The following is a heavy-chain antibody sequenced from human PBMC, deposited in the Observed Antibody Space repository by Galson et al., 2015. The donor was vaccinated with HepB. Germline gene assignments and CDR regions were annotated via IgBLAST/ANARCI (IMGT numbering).Heavy chain of an antibody. V-gene: IGHV3-30*18. D-gene: IGHD2-2*01. J-gene: IGHJ6*03. CDR2: ISYDGSNK. CDR1: GFTFSSYG. CDR3: ANIGSSSYYYYYMDV. Sequence: SLRLSCAASGFTFSSYGMHWVRQAPGKGLEWVAVISYDGSNKYYADSVKGRFTISRDNSKNTLYLQMNSLRAEDTAVYYCANIGSSSYYYYYMDVWGKGTTVTVSS.